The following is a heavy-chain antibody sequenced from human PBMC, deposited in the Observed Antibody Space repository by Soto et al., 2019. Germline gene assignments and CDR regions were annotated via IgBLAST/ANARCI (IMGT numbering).Heavy chain of an antibody. CDR1: GYTFTSYD. D-gene: IGHD3-10*01. CDR2: MNPNSGNT. Sequence: ASVKVSCTASGYTFTSYDINWVRQATGQGLEWMGWMNPNSGNTGYAQKFQGRVTMTRNTSISTAYMELSSLRSEDTAVYYCARGLHRRYGSGSYYNFDYWGQGTLVTVSS. CDR3: ARGLHRRYGSGSYYNFDY. J-gene: IGHJ4*02. V-gene: IGHV1-8*01.